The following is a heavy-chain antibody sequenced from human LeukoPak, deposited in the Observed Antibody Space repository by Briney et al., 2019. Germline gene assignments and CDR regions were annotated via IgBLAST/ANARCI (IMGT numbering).Heavy chain of an antibody. CDR2: ISSDGSST. D-gene: IGHD3-10*01. CDR3: ARDRGGSRPTTTDS. V-gene: IGHV3-74*01. J-gene: IGHJ4*02. Sequence: GGSLRLSCAASGFTFSSYWMHWVRQAPGKGLVWVSRISSDGSSTIYEDSVKGRFTISRDNAKNTLYLQMNSLRAEDTAVYYCARDRGGSRPTTTDSWGQGTLVTVSS. CDR1: GFTFSSYW.